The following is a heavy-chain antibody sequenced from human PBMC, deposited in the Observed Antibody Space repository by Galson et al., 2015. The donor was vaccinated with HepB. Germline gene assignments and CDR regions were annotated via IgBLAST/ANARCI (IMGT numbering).Heavy chain of an antibody. CDR2: ISSTSSTI. Sequence: SLRLSCAASGFTFSNYKMNWVRQAPGKGLEWVSYISSTSSTIYYADSVKGRFTISRDNATNSLYLQMNSLRDEDTAVYYCARDLRYFHFWSSSYYFDYWGQGTLVTVPS. CDR1: GFTFSNYK. CDR3: ARDLRYFHFWSSSYYFDY. V-gene: IGHV3-48*02. J-gene: IGHJ4*02. D-gene: IGHD3-3*01.